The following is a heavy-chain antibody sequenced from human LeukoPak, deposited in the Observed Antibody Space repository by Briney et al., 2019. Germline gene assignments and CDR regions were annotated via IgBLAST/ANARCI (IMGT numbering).Heavy chain of an antibody. V-gene: IGHV4-59*01. J-gene: IGHJ4*02. D-gene: IGHD1-26*01. Sequence: SETLSLTCTVSGGSISSYYWSWIRQPPGKGLEWIGYISYSGSTNFNPSLKSRVTISVDTSRNQFSLKLSSVTAADTAVYYCARAVRVGATFDYWGQGTLVTVSS. CDR3: ARAVRVGATFDY. CDR1: GGSISSYY. CDR2: ISYSGST.